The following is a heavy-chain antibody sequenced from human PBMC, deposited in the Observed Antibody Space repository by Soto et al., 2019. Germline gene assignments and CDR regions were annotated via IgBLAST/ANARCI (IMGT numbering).Heavy chain of an antibody. V-gene: IGHV3-15*01. D-gene: IGHD3-22*01. J-gene: IGHJ4*02. CDR2: IKSKTDGGTT. CDR3: TTDWGYYYYDSSGYYSDY. Sequence: PGGSLRLSCAASGFTFSNAWMSWVRQAPGKGLEWVGRIKSKTDGGTTDYAAPVKGRFTISRDDSKNTLYLQMNSLKTEDTAVYYCTTDWGYYYYDSSGYYSDYWGQGTLVTVSS. CDR1: GFTFSNAW.